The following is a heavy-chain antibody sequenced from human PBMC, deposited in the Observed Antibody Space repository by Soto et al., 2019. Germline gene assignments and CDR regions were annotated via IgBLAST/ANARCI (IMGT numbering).Heavy chain of an antibody. J-gene: IGHJ5*02. CDR1: GFTFSGFW. Sequence: GGYLRLSCAASGFTFSGFWMHWVRQAPGKGLVWVSRASPDGTSTSYADSVKGRFTISRDNAKNTLYMQMNSLRAEDTAVYYCTRHGPGDYFLFDPWGQGTLVTVSS. CDR3: TRHGPGDYFLFDP. V-gene: IGHV3-74*01. D-gene: IGHD4-17*01. CDR2: ASPDGTST.